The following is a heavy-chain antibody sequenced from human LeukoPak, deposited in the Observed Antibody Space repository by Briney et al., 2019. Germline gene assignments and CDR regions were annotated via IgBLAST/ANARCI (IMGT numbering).Heavy chain of an antibody. J-gene: IGHJ4*02. CDR3: AKEGRYSSSWYDNDY. CDR2: ISGSGGST. D-gene: IGHD6-13*01. V-gene: IGHV3-23*01. Sequence: GGSLRLSCAASGFTFSSYAMSWVRQAPGKGLEWVSAISGSGGSTYYADSVEGRFTISRDNSKNTLYLQMNSLRAEDTAVYYCAKEGRYSSSWYDNDYWGQGTLVTVSS. CDR1: GFTFSSYA.